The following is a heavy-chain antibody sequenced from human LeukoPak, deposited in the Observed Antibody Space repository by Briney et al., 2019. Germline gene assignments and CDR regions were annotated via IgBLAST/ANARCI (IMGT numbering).Heavy chain of an antibody. Sequence: PGGSLRLSCAASGFTFSSYAMSWVRQAPGKGLEWVSAISGSGGSTYYADSVKGRFTISRDNSKNTLYLQMNSLRAEDTAVYYCAKDGGYSGYDLDYYFDYWGQGTLVTVSS. V-gene: IGHV3-23*01. CDR3: AKDGGYSGYDLDYYFDY. CDR2: ISGSGGST. D-gene: IGHD5-12*01. CDR1: GFTFSSYA. J-gene: IGHJ4*02.